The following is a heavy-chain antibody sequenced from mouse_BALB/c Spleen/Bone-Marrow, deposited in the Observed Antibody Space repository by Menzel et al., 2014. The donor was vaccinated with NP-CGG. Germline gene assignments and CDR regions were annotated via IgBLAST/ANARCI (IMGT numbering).Heavy chain of an antibody. CDR1: GFNIKDTY. V-gene: IGHV14-3*02. J-gene: IGHJ1*01. D-gene: IGHD1-3*01. CDR3: ARQEFAIYWYFDV. CDR2: IDPANGNT. Sequence: VQLQQSGAELVKPGASVKLSCSVSGFNIKDTYMHWVKPRPEQGLEWIGRIDPANGNTKYDPKFQDKATITADTSSNTVDLQLSSLTFEDTAVYYCARQEFAIYWYFDVWGAGTTVTVSS.